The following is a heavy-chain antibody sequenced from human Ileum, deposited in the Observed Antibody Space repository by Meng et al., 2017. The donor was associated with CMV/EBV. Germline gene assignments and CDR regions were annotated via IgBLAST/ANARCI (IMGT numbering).Heavy chain of an antibody. CDR3: VRDSYLNALYYGMDV. D-gene: IGHD1-1*01. V-gene: IGHV3-21*01. J-gene: IGHJ6*02. CDR1: GFTFSSYS. Sequence: GESLKISCAASGFTFSSYSMNWVRQAPGKGLEWVSSISSSSSYIYYADSVKGRFTFSRDNAKNTLYLQMNSLRAEDSAVYYCVRDSYLNALYYGMDVWGQGTTVTVSS. CDR2: ISSSSSYI.